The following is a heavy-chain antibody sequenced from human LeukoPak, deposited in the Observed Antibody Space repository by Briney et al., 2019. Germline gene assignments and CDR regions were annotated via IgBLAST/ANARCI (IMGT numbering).Heavy chain of an antibody. CDR1: GFTFSSYE. J-gene: IGHJ5*02. D-gene: IGHD1-14*01. V-gene: IGHV3-23*01. Sequence: QPGGSLRLSCAASGFTFSSYEMNWVRQAPGKGLEWVSGISGGGGSTYYADSVKGRFTISRDNSKNTLYLQMDSLRAEDTALYYCAKGSGINHCHWIDPWGQGTLVTVSS. CDR2: ISGGGGST. CDR3: AKGSGINHCHWIDP.